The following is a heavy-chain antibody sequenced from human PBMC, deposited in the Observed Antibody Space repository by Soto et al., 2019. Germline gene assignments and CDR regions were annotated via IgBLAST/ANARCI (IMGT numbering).Heavy chain of an antibody. CDR3: AKDRLGQRITIFGVGGRAFDI. V-gene: IGHV3-23*01. D-gene: IGHD3-3*01. Sequence: GGSLRLSCAASGFTFSSYAMSWVRQAPGKGLAWVSAISGSGGSTYYADSVKGRVTISRDNSKNTLYLQMNSLRAEDTAVYYCAKDRLGQRITIFGVGGRAFDIWGQGTMVTVSS. CDR1: GFTFSSYA. CDR2: ISGSGGST. J-gene: IGHJ3*02.